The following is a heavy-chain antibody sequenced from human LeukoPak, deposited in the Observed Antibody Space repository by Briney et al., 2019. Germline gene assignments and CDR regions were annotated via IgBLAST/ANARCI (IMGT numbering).Heavy chain of an antibody. J-gene: IGHJ4*02. CDR1: GNSISSGDNY. CDR3: ARASYSYDINGWVPFDY. D-gene: IGHD3-22*01. Sequence: SETLSLTCTVSGNSISSGDNYWSWIRQPAGKGLEWIGPIYTSGSTNYNPSLKSRFTISGDTSKNQFSLRPSSVTAADTAVYYCARASYSYDINGWVPFDYWGQGTLVTVSS. V-gene: IGHV4-61*02. CDR2: IYTSGST.